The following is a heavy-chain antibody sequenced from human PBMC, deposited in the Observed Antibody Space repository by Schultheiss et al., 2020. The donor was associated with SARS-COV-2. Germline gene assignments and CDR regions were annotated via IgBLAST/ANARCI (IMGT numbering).Heavy chain of an antibody. CDR3: ARADTAMVLIA. D-gene: IGHD5-18*01. V-gene: IGHV4-31*01. Sequence: SETLSLTCTVSGGSISSYYWSWIRQHPGKGLEWIGYIYYGGSTYYNPSLKSLVTISVDTSKNQFSLKLSSVTAADTAVYYCARADTAMVLIAWGQGTLVTVSS. CDR2: IYYGGST. CDR1: GGSISSYY. J-gene: IGHJ4*02.